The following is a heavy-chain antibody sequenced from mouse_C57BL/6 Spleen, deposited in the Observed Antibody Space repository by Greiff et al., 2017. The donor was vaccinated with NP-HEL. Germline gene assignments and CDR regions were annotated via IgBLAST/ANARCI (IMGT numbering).Heavy chain of an antibody. CDR2: ISNLAYSL. J-gene: IGHJ1*03. V-gene: IGHV5-15*01. CDR1: GFTFSDYG. CDR3: ARLTGTWYFDV. Sequence: DVHLVESGGGLVQPGGSLKLSCAASGFTFSDYGMAWVRQAPRKGPEWVAFISNLAYSLYYADTVTGRFTISRENAKNTLYLEMSSLRSEDTAMYYCARLTGTWYFDVWGTGTTVTVSS. D-gene: IGHD4-1*01.